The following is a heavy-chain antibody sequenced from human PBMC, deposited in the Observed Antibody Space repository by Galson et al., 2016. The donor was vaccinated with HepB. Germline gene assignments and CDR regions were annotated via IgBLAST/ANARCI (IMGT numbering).Heavy chain of an antibody. J-gene: IGHJ6*02. D-gene: IGHD4-17*01. CDR3: ARGNGGDYGPSVLDV. Sequence: SLRLSCAASGFSFSDTYMSWIRQAPGKGLEWVSYISSSGYAIYYADSVKGRFTISRDNAKNSLYLQMRGLRAEDTAVYYCARGNGGDYGPSVLDVWGQGTTVTVSS. CDR1: GFSFSDTY. CDR2: ISSSGYAI. V-gene: IGHV3-11*01.